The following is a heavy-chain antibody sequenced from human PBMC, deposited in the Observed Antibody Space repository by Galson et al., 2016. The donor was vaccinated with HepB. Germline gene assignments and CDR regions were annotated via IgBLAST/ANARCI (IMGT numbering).Heavy chain of an antibody. J-gene: IGHJ4*02. D-gene: IGHD6-13*01. CDR3: TRKLRISSWYDPGFDH. Sequence: SLRLSCATSGFTFDDYAMHWVRQGPGKGLEWVSGISWDSSSVGYSDSVKGRFIISRDNAKNSMSLQMNSLRPEDTALYYCTRKLRISSWYDPGFDHWGQGTLVTVSS. V-gene: IGHV3-9*01. CDR1: GFTFDDYA. CDR2: ISWDSSSV.